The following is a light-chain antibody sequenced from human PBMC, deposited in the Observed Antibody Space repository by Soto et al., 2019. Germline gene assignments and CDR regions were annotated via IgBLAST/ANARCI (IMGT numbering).Light chain of an antibody. CDR1: HNIYTW. CDR3: QQSHVYPYT. V-gene: IGKV1-5*03. Sequence: DIQMTQSPSTLSASVGDRVTITCRASHNIYTWLAWYQQKPGKAPTLLIYKASSLEVGVPSRFSDSGSGTEFTLTMTILQAEDFATYYCQQSHVYPYTFGQGARLEMK. CDR2: KAS. J-gene: IGKJ2*01.